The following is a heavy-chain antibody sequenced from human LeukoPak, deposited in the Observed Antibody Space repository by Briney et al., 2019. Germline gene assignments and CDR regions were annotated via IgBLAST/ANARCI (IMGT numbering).Heavy chain of an antibody. D-gene: IGHD6-13*01. CDR3: AKEIEEGSSWYTFDY. J-gene: IGHJ4*02. V-gene: IGHV3-30*01. Sequence: PGGSLRLSCAASGFTFSTSAMHWVRQAPGKGLEWVAVISYDGNNKYYADSVKGRFTISRDNSKTTLYLQMNSLRDEDTAVYYCAKEIEEGSSWYTFDYWGQGTLVTVSS. CDR1: GFTFSTSA. CDR2: ISYDGNNK.